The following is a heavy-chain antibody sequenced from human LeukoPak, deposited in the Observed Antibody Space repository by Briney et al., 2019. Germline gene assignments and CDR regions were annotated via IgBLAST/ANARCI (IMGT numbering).Heavy chain of an antibody. CDR2: ISSSSSYI. V-gene: IGHV3-21*01. J-gene: IGHJ4*02. CDR3: ATPRRNYYDSRTLDY. D-gene: IGHD3-22*01. Sequence: GGSLRLSCAASGFTFSSYSMNWVRQAPGKGLEWVSSISSSSSYIYYADSVKGRFTISRDNAKNSLYLQMNSLRAEDTAVYYCATPRRNYYDSRTLDYWGQGTLVTVSS. CDR1: GFTFSSYS.